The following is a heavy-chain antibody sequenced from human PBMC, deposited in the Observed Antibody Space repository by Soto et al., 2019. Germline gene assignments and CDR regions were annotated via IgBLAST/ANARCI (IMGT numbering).Heavy chain of an antibody. CDR3: ARAPYCNGGSCSSRVPDY. Sequence: GGSLRLSCAASGFTVSGYWMSWVRQAPGKGLEWVANIKRDGSEVYYVDSVKGRFTISRDNAKDSLYLQMNSLRAEDTAIYYCARAPYCNGGSCSSRVPDYWGQGTLVTVSS. D-gene: IGHD2-15*01. V-gene: IGHV3-7*03. CDR1: GFTVSGYW. CDR2: IKRDGSEV. J-gene: IGHJ4*02.